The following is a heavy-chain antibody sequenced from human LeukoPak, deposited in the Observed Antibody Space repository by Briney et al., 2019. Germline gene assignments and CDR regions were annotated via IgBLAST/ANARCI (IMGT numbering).Heavy chain of an antibody. V-gene: IGHV3-48*01. Sequence: GGSLRLSCAASGFTFSSYSMNWVRQAPGKGLEWVSYISSSSSTIYYADSVKGRFTISRDNAKNSLYLQMNSLRAEDTAVYYCAREQATMVRGVSVRFDYWGQGTLVTVSS. CDR3: AREQATMVRGVSVRFDY. CDR2: ISSSSSTI. J-gene: IGHJ4*02. CDR1: GFTFSSYS. D-gene: IGHD3-10*01.